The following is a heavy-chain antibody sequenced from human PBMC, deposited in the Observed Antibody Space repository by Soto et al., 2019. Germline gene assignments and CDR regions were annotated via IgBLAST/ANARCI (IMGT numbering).Heavy chain of an antibody. J-gene: IGHJ4*02. CDR3: ARDRIAVAGTD. V-gene: IGHV4-4*02. Sequence: SKTPSLTCAVSGGSISSGNWRRRVRQPTGKGLEWIGEIYHSGSTNYNPSLKSRVTISVDKSKNQFSLKLSSVTAADTAVYYCARDRIAVAGTDWGQGTLVTVSS. CDR2: IYHSGST. CDR1: GGSISSGNW. D-gene: IGHD6-19*01.